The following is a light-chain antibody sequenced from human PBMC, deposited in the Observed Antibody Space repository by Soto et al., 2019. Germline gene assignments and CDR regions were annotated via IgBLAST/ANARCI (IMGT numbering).Light chain of an antibody. CDR1: QSIYMW. CDR2: AAS. V-gene: IGKV1-5*01. Sequence: DIQMTQSPSTLSASVGDRVTITCRASQSIYMWLAWYQQKPGKAPKLLIYAASTLQSGVPSRFSGSGSGTDFTLTISSLEPEDSAVYYCQQRNIWPPVTFGQGTRLEIK. J-gene: IGKJ5*01. CDR3: QQRNIWPPVT.